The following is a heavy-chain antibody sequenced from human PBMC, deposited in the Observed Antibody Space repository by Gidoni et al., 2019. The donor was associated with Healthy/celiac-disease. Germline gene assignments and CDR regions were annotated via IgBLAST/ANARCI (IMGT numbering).Heavy chain of an antibody. D-gene: IGHD3-10*01. J-gene: IGHJ4*02. CDR2: IYPGDSYT. V-gene: IGHV5-51*01. Sequence: EVPLLQSGAEVKKPGEPLKISWKGSGYSCPSYWIGWVRQRPGKGLEWMGIIYPGDSYTRYSPSFQGQVTISADKSISTAYLQWSSLKASDTAMYYCARHSNTMVQGEDYWGQGTLVTVSS. CDR1: GYSCPSYW. CDR3: ARHSNTMVQGEDY.